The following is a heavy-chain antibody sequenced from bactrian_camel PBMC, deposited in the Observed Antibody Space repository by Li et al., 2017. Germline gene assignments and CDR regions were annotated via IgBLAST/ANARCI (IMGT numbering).Heavy chain of an antibody. Sequence: HVQLVESGGGSVQTGGSLRLSCAASGVMTRLYCMAWFRQSPGFEREEVARVAASDGRTRYADSVKGRFTISKDNAKNALFLQMNSLKPDDTARYYCYLDPRRSSPPGEYSDVYWGQGTQVTVS. CDR1: GVMTRLYC. V-gene: IGHV3S60*01. J-gene: IGHJ4*01. CDR2: VAASDGRT. D-gene: IGHD3*01. CDR3: YLDPRRSSPPGEYSDVY.